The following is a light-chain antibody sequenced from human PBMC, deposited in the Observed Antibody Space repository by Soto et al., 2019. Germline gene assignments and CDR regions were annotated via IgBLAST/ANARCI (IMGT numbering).Light chain of an antibody. Sequence: QSLLTQPASVSGSPGQSITISCTGTSSDVGGYDYASWYLQYPGKAPKLMIYDVGNRPSGVSNRFSGSKSGNTASLTISGLQAEDEADYYCTSYSSSSTQVFGTGTKVTVL. CDR1: SSDVGGYDY. CDR2: DVG. J-gene: IGLJ1*01. V-gene: IGLV2-14*01. CDR3: TSYSSSSTQV.